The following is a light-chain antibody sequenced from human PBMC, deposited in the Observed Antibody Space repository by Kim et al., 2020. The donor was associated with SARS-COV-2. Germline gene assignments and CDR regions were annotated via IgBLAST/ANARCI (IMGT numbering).Light chain of an antibody. CDR1: QSITTRY. CDR3: QQYSSSPPSLT. Sequence: PGERATLSCKASQSITTRYVAWYQQKSGQAPRLLIYGASSRATGIPDRFSGSGSGTDFTLTISRLEPEDFAVYYCQQYSSSPPSLTFGGGTKVDIK. CDR2: GAS. V-gene: IGKV3-20*01. J-gene: IGKJ4*01.